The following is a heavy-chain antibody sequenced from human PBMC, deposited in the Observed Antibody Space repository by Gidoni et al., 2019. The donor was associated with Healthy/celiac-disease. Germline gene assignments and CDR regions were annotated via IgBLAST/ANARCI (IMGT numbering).Heavy chain of an antibody. J-gene: IGHJ4*02. CDR3: ARQNHLVSGWYLDY. D-gene: IGHD6-19*01. CDR2: IYYSGST. Sequence: QLQLQESGPGLVKPSETLSLTCTVSGGSISSSSYYWGWIRQPPGKGLEWIGSIYYSGSTYYNPSLKSRVTISVDTSKNQFSLKLSSVTAADTAVYYCARQNHLVSGWYLDYWGQGTLVTVSS. V-gene: IGHV4-39*01. CDR1: GGSISSSSYY.